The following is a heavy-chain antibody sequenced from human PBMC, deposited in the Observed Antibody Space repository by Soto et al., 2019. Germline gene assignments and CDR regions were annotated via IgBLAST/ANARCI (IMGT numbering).Heavy chain of an antibody. CDR2: IYYSGST. V-gene: IGHV4-39*01. J-gene: IGHJ4*02. Sequence: SETLSLTCTVSGGSISSSSYYWGWIRQPPGKGLEWIGSIYYSGSTYYNPSLKSRVTISVDTSKNQFSLKLSSVTAADTAVYYCARQNYSSGWYPDYWGQGTLVTVSS. CDR3: ARQNYSSGWYPDY. CDR1: GGSISSSSYY. D-gene: IGHD6-19*01.